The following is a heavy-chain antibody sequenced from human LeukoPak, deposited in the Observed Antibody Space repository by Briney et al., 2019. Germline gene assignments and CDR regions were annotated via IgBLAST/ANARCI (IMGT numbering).Heavy chain of an antibody. V-gene: IGHV1-69*04. CDR1: GGTFSSYA. Sequence: APVKVSCKASGGTFSSYAISWVRQAPGQGLEWMGRIIPIFGIANYAQKFQGRVTITADKSTSTAYMELSSLRSEDTAVYYCARSGIAVAGSFDYWGQGTLVTVSS. CDR2: IIPIFGIA. CDR3: ARSGIAVAGSFDY. D-gene: IGHD6-19*01. J-gene: IGHJ4*02.